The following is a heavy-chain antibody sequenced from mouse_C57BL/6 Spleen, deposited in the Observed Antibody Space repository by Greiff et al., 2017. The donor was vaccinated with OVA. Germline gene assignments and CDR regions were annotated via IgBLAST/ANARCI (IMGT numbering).Heavy chain of an antibody. CDR3: ARRGSRWYFDV. CDR2: ISSGSSAI. V-gene: IGHV5-17*01. Sequence: EVQLVASGGGLVKPGGSLKLSCAASGFPFSDSGMHWVRQAPEKGLEWVAYISSGSSAIDYADTVKGRFTISRDNAKNTLFLQMTSRRSEVTAMYYCARRGSRWYFDVWGTGTTVTVSS. CDR1: GFPFSDSG. D-gene: IGHD1-1*01. J-gene: IGHJ1*03.